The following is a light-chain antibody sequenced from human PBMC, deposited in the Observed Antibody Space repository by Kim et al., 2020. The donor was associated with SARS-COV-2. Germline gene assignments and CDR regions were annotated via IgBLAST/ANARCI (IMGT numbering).Light chain of an antibody. J-gene: IGLJ3*02. CDR1: SSDIGTYRY. CDR3: SSYIRSSSFA. V-gene: IGLV2-14*03. Sequence: GQSIPISCTGSSSDIGTYRYVSWYQQHPGKAPKLIIYDVSGRPSGVSYRFSGSKSGNTASLTISGLQAEDEGDYYCSSYIRSSSFAFGGGTQLTVL. CDR2: DVS.